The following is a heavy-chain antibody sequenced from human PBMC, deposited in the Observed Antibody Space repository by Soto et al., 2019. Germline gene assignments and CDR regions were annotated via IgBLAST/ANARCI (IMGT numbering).Heavy chain of an antibody. J-gene: IGHJ5*02. D-gene: IGHD5-12*01. CDR2: IIPIFGTA. V-gene: IGHV1-69*06. Sequence: QVQLVQSGAEVKKPGSSVKVSCKASGGTFSSYAISWVRQSPGQGLEWMGGIIPIFGTANYAQKFQGRVTITADKSTSTAYMELSSMRSEDTAVYYCAIRLVATIQNWFDPWGQGTLVTVSS. CDR3: AIRLVATIQNWFDP. CDR1: GGTFSSYA.